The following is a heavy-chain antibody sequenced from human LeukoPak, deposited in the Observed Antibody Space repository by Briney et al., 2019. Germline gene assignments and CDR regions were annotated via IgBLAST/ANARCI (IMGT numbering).Heavy chain of an antibody. Sequence: GGSLRLSCAASGFTFDDYAMHWVRQAPGKGLEWVSGISWNSGSIGYADSVKGRFTISRDNAKNSLYLQMNSLRAEDTALYYCAKDTDDYGDYVDFDYWGQETLVTVSS. J-gene: IGHJ4*02. CDR3: AKDTDDYGDYVDFDY. V-gene: IGHV3-9*01. D-gene: IGHD4-17*01. CDR2: ISWNSGSI. CDR1: GFTFDDYA.